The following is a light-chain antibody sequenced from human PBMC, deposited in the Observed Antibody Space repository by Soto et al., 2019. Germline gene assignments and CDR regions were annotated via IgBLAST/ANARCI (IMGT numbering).Light chain of an antibody. CDR1: QSISSW. CDR2: KAS. J-gene: IGKJ2*01. V-gene: IGKV1-5*03. Sequence: DIQMTQSPSTLSASVGDRVTITCRASQSISSWLAWYQQIPGKAPKLLIYKASSLESGVPSRFSGSGSGTKFTLTISSLQPDDCASYYCQQYNGYPPYTLGQGTKLEIK. CDR3: QQYNGYPPYT.